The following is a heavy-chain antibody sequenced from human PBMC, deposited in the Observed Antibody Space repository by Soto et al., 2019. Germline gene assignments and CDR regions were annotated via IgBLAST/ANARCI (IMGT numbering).Heavy chain of an antibody. CDR2: ISGSGGST. CDR3: AKDREGYYYGSGSSVQYYYYMDV. Sequence: GGSLRLSCAASGFTFSSYAMSWVRQAPGKGLEWVSAISGSGGSTYYADSVKGRFTISRDNSKNTLYLQMNSLRAEDTAVYYCAKDREGYYYGSGSSVQYYYYMDVWGKGTTVTVSS. CDR1: GFTFSSYA. J-gene: IGHJ6*03. V-gene: IGHV3-23*01. D-gene: IGHD3-10*01.